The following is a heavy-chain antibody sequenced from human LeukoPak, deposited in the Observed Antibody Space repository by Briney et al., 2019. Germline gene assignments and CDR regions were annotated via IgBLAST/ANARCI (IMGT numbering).Heavy chain of an antibody. V-gene: IGHV3-48*01. CDR1: GFTFSSYS. Sequence: GGSLRLSCAASGFTFSSYSMNWVRQAPGKGLEWVSYISSSSSTIYYADSVKGRFTISRDNAKNSLYLQMNSLRAEDTALYYCAKDEAGPGGTLDYWGQGTLVTVSS. CDR3: AKDEAGPGGTLDY. CDR2: ISSSSSTI. J-gene: IGHJ4*02.